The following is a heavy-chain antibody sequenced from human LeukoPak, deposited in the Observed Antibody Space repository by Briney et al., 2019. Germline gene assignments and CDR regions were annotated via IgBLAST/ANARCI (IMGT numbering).Heavy chain of an antibody. J-gene: IGHJ4*02. D-gene: IGHD3-22*01. CDR1: GFTFSDYY. CDR3: AREIPLYYYYDSSGYAR. V-gene: IGHV3-11*01. Sequence: GGSLRLSCAASGFTFSDYYMSWIRQAPGKGLEWVSYISSSGSTIYYADSVKGRFTISRDNAKNSLYLQMNSLRAEDTAVYYCAREIPLYYYYDSSGYARWGQGTLVTVSS. CDR2: ISSSGSTI.